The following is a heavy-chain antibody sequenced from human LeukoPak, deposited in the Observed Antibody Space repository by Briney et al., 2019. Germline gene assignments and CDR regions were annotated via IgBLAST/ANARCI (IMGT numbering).Heavy chain of an antibody. CDR2: IKYDGGNK. CDR1: GFTFSSYA. Sequence: GGSLRLSCAASGFTFSSYALHWVRQAPGKGLEWAAVIKYDGGNKYYADAVNDRFTSYSDNSKSTLYLQMNSRRTEDTVVYYCARDRSYNSSGPSDYWGQETLVTVSS. CDR3: ARDRSYNSSGPSDY. V-gene: IGHV3-30*04. J-gene: IGHJ4*02. D-gene: IGHD3-22*01.